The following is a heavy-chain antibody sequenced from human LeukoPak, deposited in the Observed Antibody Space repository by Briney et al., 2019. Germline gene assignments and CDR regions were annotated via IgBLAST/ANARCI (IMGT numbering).Heavy chain of an antibody. CDR1: GXSFTSYW. V-gene: IGHV5-51*01. J-gene: IGHJ4*02. CDR2: IYPGDSDT. D-gene: IGHD6-13*01. Sequence: SGXSFTSYWIGWVRQVXGKGLEXLGIIYPGDSDTRYTPSFQGQVTISADKSISTAYLQWSSLKASDTAMYYCASDRGYLAAAGRYWGQGTLVTVSS. CDR3: ASDRGYLAAAGRY.